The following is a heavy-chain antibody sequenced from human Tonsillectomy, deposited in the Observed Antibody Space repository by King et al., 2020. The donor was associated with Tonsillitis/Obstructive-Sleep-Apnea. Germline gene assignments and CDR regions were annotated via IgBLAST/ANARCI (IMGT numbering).Heavy chain of an antibody. CDR3: ARSPYDFWSGYYMY. CDR1: GGSFSGYY. J-gene: IGHJ4*02. V-gene: IGHV4-34*01. CDR2: INHSGST. D-gene: IGHD3-3*01. Sequence: VQLQQWGAGLLKPSETLSLPCAVYGGSFSGYYWSWIRQPPGKGLEWIGEINHSGSTNYNPSLKSRVTISVDTSKNQFSLKLSSVTAADTAVYYCARSPYDFWSGYYMYWGQGTLVTVSS.